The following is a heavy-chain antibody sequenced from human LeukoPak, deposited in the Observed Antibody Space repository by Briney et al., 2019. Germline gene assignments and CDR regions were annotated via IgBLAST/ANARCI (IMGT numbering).Heavy chain of an antibody. CDR3: ARAIIGVVTPYFDY. Sequence: PRGSLRLSCAASGFTFSTYAMSWVRQAPGKGLEWVSTISGSGANTYYADSVRGRFTISRDNAKNSLYLQMNSLRAEDTAVYYCARAIIGVVTPYFDYWGQGTLVTVSS. J-gene: IGHJ4*02. CDR2: ISGSGANT. CDR1: GFTFSTYA. D-gene: IGHD3-3*01. V-gene: IGHV3-23*01.